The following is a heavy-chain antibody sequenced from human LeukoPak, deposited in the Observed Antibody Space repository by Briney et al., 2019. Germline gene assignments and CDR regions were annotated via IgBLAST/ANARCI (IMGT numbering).Heavy chain of an antibody. CDR2: IKNRNRGRTT. CDR3: VTDGGQLPYYFTY. D-gene: IGHD3-3*01. V-gene: IGHV3-15*01. Sequence: GGFLRLSCAASGFTFPDAWIHWVRQAPGKGLEWVGRIKNRNRGRTTDYAAPVKGRFTISRDDSRDTLYLQMNSLKTEDTAVYYCVTDGGQLPYYFTYWGQGTLVTVSS. J-gene: IGHJ1*01. CDR1: GFTFPDAW.